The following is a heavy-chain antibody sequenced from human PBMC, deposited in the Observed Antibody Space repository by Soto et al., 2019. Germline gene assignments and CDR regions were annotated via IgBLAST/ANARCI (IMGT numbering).Heavy chain of an antibody. CDR3: ARDLGSPAAFDY. V-gene: IGHV1-3*01. CDR2: INAGNGNT. D-gene: IGHD2-2*01. J-gene: IGHJ4*02. Sequence: ASAEVSCKASGYTFTSYAMHWVRQAPGQRLEWMGWINAGNGNTKYSQKFQGRVTITRDTSASTAYMELSSLRSEDTAVYYCARDLGSPAAFDYWGQGTLVTVSS. CDR1: GYTFTSYA.